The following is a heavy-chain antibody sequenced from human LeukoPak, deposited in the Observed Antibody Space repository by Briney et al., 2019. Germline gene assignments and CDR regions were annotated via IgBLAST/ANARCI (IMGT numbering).Heavy chain of an antibody. D-gene: IGHD4-23*01. Sequence: PSETLSLTCTVSGGSINSYYWSWIRQPAGKGLEWIGRIYSSGSTNYNPSLKSRVSMSVDTSKNQFSLKLISVTAADTAVYYCARGGKATVVTMWGQGILVTVSS. CDR1: GGSINSYY. J-gene: IGHJ4*02. CDR3: ARGGKATVVTM. CDR2: IYSSGST. V-gene: IGHV4-4*07.